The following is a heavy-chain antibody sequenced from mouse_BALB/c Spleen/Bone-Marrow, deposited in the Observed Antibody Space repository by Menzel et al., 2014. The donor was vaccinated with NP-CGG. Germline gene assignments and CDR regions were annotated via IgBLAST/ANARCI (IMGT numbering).Heavy chain of an antibody. D-gene: IGHD2-14*01. CDR1: GYTFXSYV. CDR2: INPYNDGT. J-gene: IGHJ2*01. Sequence: VQLQQSGPELVKPGASVEMSCKASGYTFXSYVMHWVKQKPGQGLEWIGYINPYNDGTKYNEKFKGMATLTSDRSSSTAYMELSSLTSEDSAVYYCAKGGNYRYDFDYWGQGTTLTVSS. V-gene: IGHV1-14*01. CDR3: AKGGNYRYDFDY.